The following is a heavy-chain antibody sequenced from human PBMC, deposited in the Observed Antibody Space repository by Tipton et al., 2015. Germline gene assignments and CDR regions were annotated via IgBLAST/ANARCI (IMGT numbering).Heavy chain of an antibody. Sequence: TLSLTCTVSGGSITRSPYYWGWVRQHPGKGLEWIGSVYYSGSAYYSPSLKSRLIISLDTSKNHFSLQLTSVSAADTGVYYCARFPSKFDFSRGNAFDIWGQGTRVTVSS. CDR3: ARFPSKFDFSRGNAFDI. J-gene: IGHJ3*02. CDR2: VYYSGSA. CDR1: GGSITRSPYY. D-gene: IGHD3-3*01. V-gene: IGHV4-39*02.